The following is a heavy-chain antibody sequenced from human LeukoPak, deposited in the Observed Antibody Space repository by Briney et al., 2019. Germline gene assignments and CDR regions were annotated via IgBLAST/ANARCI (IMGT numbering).Heavy chain of an antibody. Sequence: GGSLRLSSVASGFTFTRNCMHWVRQAPGKGLEWVAAIPHDGSNALYADSVKGRFTISRDDSKNTQYLQMNSLRIEDSAMYYCATGSDYYYASWGRGTLVTVSS. D-gene: IGHD3-3*01. CDR1: GFTFTRNC. V-gene: IGHV3-30*03. J-gene: IGHJ5*02. CDR3: ATGSDYYYAS. CDR2: IPHDGSNA.